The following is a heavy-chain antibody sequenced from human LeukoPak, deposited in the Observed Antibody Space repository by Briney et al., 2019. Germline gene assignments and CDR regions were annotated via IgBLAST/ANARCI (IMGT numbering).Heavy chain of an antibody. J-gene: IGHJ4*02. CDR1: GFTVSSNY. V-gene: IGHV3-53*01. Sequence: PGGSLRLSCAASGFTVSSNYMTWVRQAPGQGLEWVSVIYFGGTTYYADSVKGRFTISRDNSKNTVYLQMNSLRVEDTAVYYCARDVYGKYRLDYWGQGTLVTVSS. CDR2: IYFGGTT. CDR3: ARDVYGKYRLDY. D-gene: IGHD6-6*01.